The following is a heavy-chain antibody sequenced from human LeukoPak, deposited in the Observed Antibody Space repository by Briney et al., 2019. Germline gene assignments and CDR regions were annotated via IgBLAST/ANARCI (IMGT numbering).Heavy chain of an antibody. Sequence: PGGSLRLSCAASGFTFSSYGMHWVRQAPGKGLEWMAFIRYDGNNKYYADSVKGRFTISRDNSKNTLDLETNSLRAEDTAVYYCARDLWFGEGRYWGQGTLVTVSS. CDR3: ARDLWFGEGRY. D-gene: IGHD3-10*01. V-gene: IGHV3-30*02. J-gene: IGHJ4*02. CDR2: IRYDGNNK. CDR1: GFTFSSYG.